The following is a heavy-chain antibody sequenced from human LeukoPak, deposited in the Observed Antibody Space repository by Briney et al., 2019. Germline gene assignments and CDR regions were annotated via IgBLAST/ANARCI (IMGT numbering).Heavy chain of an antibody. Sequence: SETLSLTCTVSGGSISSSSYYWGWIRQPPGKGLEWIGSISYSGSTYYNPSLKSRVTISVDTSKNQFSLKLSSVTAADTALYYCARPSRSGGYNYWHFELWGRGNLGTVSS. CDR3: ARPSRSGGYNYWHFEL. D-gene: IGHD5-24*01. CDR2: ISYSGST. V-gene: IGHV4-39*01. CDR1: GGSISSSSYY. J-gene: IGHJ2*01.